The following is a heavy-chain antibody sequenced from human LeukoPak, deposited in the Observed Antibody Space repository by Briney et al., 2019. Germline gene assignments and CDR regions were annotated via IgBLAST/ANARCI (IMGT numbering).Heavy chain of an antibody. D-gene: IGHD6-13*01. CDR2: IRSKANCYAT. CDR1: GFTFSGSA. CDR3: TRLGAGMRDY. J-gene: IGHJ4*02. V-gene: IGHV3-73*01. Sequence: PGGSLKLSCAASGFTFSGSAMHWARQASGKGLEWVGRIRSKANCYATAYAASVKGRFTISRDDSENTAYLQMNSLKTEDTAVYYCTRLGAGMRDYWGQGTLVTVSS.